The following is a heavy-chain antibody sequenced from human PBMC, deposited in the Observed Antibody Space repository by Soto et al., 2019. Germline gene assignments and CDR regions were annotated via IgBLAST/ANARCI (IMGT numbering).Heavy chain of an antibody. Sequence: ESGGGVVQPGRSLRLSCAASGFTFGSYAMHWVRQAAGKGLEWVAVISYDGSNKYYVDSVKGRFTISRDNSKNTLYLQMNSLRADDTALYYCANRPYDWNYHFWGQGTLVTVSS. V-gene: IGHV3-30*18. CDR3: ANRPYDWNYHF. D-gene: IGHD1-7*01. J-gene: IGHJ4*02. CDR1: GFTFGSYA. CDR2: ISYDGSNK.